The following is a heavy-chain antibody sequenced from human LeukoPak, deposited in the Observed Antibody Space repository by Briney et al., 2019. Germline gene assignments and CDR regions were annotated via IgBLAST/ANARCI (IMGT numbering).Heavy chain of an antibody. J-gene: IGHJ4*02. Sequence: ASVKVSCKVSGYTLTELSMHWVRQAPGQGLEWMGIINPSGGSTTYAQKFQGRVTMTRDTSTSTVYMELSSLRSEDTAVYYCARAAGGNRFDYWGQGTLVTVSS. V-gene: IGHV1-46*01. D-gene: IGHD4-23*01. CDR1: GYTLTELS. CDR2: INPSGGST. CDR3: ARAAGGNRFDY.